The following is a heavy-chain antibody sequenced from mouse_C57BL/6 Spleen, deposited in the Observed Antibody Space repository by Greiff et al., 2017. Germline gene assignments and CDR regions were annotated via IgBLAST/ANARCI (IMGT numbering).Heavy chain of an antibody. CDR3: ARSQLRVQDY. V-gene: IGHV1-80*01. CDR1: GYAFSSYW. D-gene: IGHD3-2*02. Sequence: VQLKESGAELVKPGASVKISCKASGYAFSSYWMNWVKQRPGKGLEWIGQIYPGDGDTNYNGKFKGKATLTADKSSSTAYMQLSSLTSEDSAVYFCARSQLRVQDYWGQGTTLTVSS. CDR2: IYPGDGDT. J-gene: IGHJ2*01.